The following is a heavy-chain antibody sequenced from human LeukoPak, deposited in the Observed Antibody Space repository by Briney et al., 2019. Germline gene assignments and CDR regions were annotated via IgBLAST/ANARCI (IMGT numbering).Heavy chain of an antibody. CDR3: ARDIAVAGTHCWFDP. CDR2: IIPIFGTA. V-gene: IGHV1-69*13. CDR1: GGTFSSYA. Sequence: SVKVSCKAYGGTFSSYAISWVRQAPGQGLEWMGGIIPIFGTANYAQKFQGRVTITADESTSTAYMELSSLRSEDTAVYYCARDIAVAGTHCWFDPWGQGTLVTVSS. D-gene: IGHD6-19*01. J-gene: IGHJ5*02.